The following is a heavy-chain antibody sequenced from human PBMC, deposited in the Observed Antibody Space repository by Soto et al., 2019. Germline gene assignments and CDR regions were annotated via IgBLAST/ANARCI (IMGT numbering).Heavy chain of an antibody. J-gene: IGHJ6*02. Sequence: QVQLVESGGGVVQPGRSLRLSCAASGFTFSSYGMHWVRQAPGKGLEWVAVISYDGSNKYYADSVKGRFTISRDNSKNTLYLQMNSLRAEDTAVYYCAKQPGIVGAKSPYYYYGMDVWGQGTTVTVSS. CDR1: GFTFSSYG. CDR2: ISYDGSNK. CDR3: AKQPGIVGAKSPYYYYGMDV. V-gene: IGHV3-30*18. D-gene: IGHD1-26*01.